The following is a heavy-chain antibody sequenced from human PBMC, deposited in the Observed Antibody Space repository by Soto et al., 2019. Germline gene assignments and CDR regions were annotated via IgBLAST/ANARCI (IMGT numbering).Heavy chain of an antibody. D-gene: IGHD1-26*01. CDR3: ARGSPRMGALRTS. CDR2: INPKSGDT. J-gene: IGHJ5*02. V-gene: IGHV1-2*02. CDR1: GYTFTGYY. Sequence: QVQLVQSGDEVKTSGASLKVYCKASGYTFTGYYIHWVRQAPGQGLEWMGWINPKSGDTNYAQKFQGTVAMPRDTSITTAYMDVSRLKADDTAVYYCARGSPRMGALRTSWGEGALGTVSS.